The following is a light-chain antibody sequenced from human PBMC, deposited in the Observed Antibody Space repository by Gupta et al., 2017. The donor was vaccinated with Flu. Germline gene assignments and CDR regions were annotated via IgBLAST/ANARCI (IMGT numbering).Light chain of an antibody. CDR3: CSYAGSYTHVV. V-gene: IGLV2-11*01. Sequence: QSALTQPRSVSGSPGQSVTISCTGTSSDVGGYNYVSWYQQHPGKAPKLMIYDVSKRPSGVPDRFSGSKSGNTASLTIXGXQAEDEXDYYCCSYAGSYTHVVFGGGTKLTVL. J-gene: IGLJ2*01. CDR1: SSDVGGYNY. CDR2: DVS.